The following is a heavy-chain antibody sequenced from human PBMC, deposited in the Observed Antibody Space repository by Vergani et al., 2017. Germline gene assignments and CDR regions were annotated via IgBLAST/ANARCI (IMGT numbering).Heavy chain of an antibody. CDR2: IGTAGDT. CDR3: ARRDSSSTALDY. CDR1: GFTVSTYD. D-gene: IGHD6-6*01. Sequence: EVQLVESGGGLVQPGGSLRLSCAASGFTVSTYDMHWVRQATGKGLEWVSAIGTAGDTYYPGSVKGRFTISRENAKNSLNLQMNGLRAGDTAVYYCARRDSSSTALDYWGQGTLVTVSS. V-gene: IGHV3-13*01. J-gene: IGHJ4*02.